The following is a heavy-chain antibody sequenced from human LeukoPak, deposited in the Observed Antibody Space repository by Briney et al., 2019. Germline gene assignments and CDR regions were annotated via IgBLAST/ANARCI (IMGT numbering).Heavy chain of an antibody. J-gene: IGHJ4*02. V-gene: IGHV4-34*01. CDR2: INHSGST. CDR3: ASAEAGGMQQVDY. D-gene: IGHD6-13*01. Sequence: SGTLSLTCAVYGRSFSGYNWSWIREPPGKGLEWLAEINHSGSTNYNPSLKSRVTISVDTSKNQFSLKLSSVTAADTAVYYCASAEAGGMQQVDYWGQGTLVTVSS. CDR1: GRSFSGYN.